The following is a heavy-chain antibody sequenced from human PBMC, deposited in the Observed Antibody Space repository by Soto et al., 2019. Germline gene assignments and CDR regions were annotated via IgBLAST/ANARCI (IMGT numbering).Heavy chain of an antibody. CDR1: GGTFSSYT. V-gene: IGHV1-69*02. Sequence: SVKVSCKASGGTFSSYTISWVRQAPGQGLEWMGRIIPILGIANYAQKFQGRVTITADKSTSTAYMELSSLRSEDTAVYYCARVEGIAAAGYYFDYWGQGTLVTVSS. CDR3: ARVEGIAAAGYYFDY. D-gene: IGHD6-13*01. J-gene: IGHJ4*02. CDR2: IIPILGIA.